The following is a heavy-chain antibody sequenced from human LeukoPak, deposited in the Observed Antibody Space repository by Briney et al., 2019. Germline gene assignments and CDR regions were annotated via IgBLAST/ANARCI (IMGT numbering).Heavy chain of an antibody. D-gene: IGHD1-26*01. J-gene: IGHJ4*02. CDR1: GGTFSSYA. V-gene: IGHV1-69*05. Sequence: ASVKVSCEASGGTFSSYAISWVRQAPGQEVEWMGRIIPIFGIANYAQKFQGRVTITTDESTSTAYMELSSLRSEDTAVYYCARGYAGATELDYWGQGTLVTVSS. CDR2: IIPIFGIA. CDR3: ARGYAGATELDY.